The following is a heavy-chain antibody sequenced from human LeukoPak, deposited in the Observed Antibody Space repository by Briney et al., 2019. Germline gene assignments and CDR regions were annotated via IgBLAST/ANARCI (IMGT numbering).Heavy chain of an antibody. J-gene: IGHJ4*02. CDR3: IADTPPWNPYGLDY. CDR1: GFTFSSAW. V-gene: IGHV3-15*07. Sequence: GGSLRLSCAPSGFTFSSAWMHWVRQAPGKGLEWVGSIKSKVDGGTTDYAAPVKGRFTISRDDLENMLYLQMNSLKTEDTAVYYCIADTPPWNPYGLDYWGQGTLVTVSS. D-gene: IGHD1-1*01. CDR2: IKSKVDGGTT.